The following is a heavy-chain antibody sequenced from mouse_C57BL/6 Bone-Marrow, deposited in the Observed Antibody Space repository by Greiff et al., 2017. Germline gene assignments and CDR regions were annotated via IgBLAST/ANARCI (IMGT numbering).Heavy chain of an antibody. J-gene: IGHJ1*03. CDR3: ARDPYSNYGYWYFDV. CDR2: SRNKANDYTT. D-gene: IGHD2-5*01. CDR1: GFTFSDFY. V-gene: IGHV7-1*01. Sequence: EVKLMESGGGLVQSGRSLRLSCATSGFTFSDFYMEWVRQAPGKGLEWIAASRNKANDYTTEYSASVKGRFIVSRDTSQSILYLQMNALRAEDTAIYYCARDPYSNYGYWYFDVWGTGTTVTVSS.